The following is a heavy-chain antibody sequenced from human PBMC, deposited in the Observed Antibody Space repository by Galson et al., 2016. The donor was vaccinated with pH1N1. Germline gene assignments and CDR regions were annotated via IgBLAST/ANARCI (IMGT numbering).Heavy chain of an antibody. Sequence: SLRLSCAASGFTFMNFWMSWVRQAPGKGLEWVANIKQDGREKYYVDSVKGRFTISRANAKNSLYLQMNSLRVEDTAVYYCARDRNVEPAAMGYYYHGMDVWGQGTTVTVTS. V-gene: IGHV3-7*01. CDR1: GFTFMNFW. CDR2: IKQDGREK. J-gene: IGHJ6*02. CDR3: ARDRNVEPAAMGYYYHGMDV. D-gene: IGHD2-2*01.